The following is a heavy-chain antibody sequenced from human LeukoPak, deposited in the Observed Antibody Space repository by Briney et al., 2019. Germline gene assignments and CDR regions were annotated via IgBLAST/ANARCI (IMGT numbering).Heavy chain of an antibody. D-gene: IGHD6-19*01. Sequence: GGSLRLSCAASGFTFSSYAMHWVRQAPGKGLDWVSYIDRSGATAFYADSVKGRFTMSRDNARNSLHLQMNDLRPEDSAVYYCGLSSMNPSYYYGIDVWGQGTTVRVSS. V-gene: IGHV3-48*03. J-gene: IGHJ6*02. CDR1: GFTFSSYA. CDR3: GLSSMNPSYYYGIDV. CDR2: IDRSGATA.